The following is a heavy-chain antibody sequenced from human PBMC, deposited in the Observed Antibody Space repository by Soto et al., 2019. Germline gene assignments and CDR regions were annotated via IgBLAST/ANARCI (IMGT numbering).Heavy chain of an antibody. Sequence: GGSLRLSCAASGFTFSSYAMNWVRQAPGKGLEWVSVISGSGDSTYYADSVKGRFTISRDNSKNTLYLQMNSLRAEDTAVYYCARVGHYYDSSGYYYGPPHNFDYWGQGTLVTVSS. D-gene: IGHD3-22*01. CDR1: GFTFSSYA. CDR2: ISGSGDST. CDR3: ARVGHYYDSSGYYYGPPHNFDY. V-gene: IGHV3-23*01. J-gene: IGHJ4*02.